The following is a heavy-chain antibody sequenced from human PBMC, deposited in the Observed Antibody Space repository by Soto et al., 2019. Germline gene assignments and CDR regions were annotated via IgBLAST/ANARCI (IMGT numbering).Heavy chain of an antibody. V-gene: IGHV4-59*01. D-gene: IGHD3-22*01. CDR1: GGSISSYY. J-gene: IGHJ4*02. CDR2: IYYSVST. CDR3: ARGDDSSGYYFDY. Sequence: SETLSLTCTVSGGSISSYYWSWIRQPPGKGLEWIGYIYYSVSTNYNPSLKSRVTISVDTSKNQFSLKLSSVTAADTAVYYCARGDDSSGYYFDYWGQGTLVTVSS.